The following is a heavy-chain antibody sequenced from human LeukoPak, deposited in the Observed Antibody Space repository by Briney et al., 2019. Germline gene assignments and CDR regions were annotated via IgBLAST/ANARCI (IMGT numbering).Heavy chain of an antibody. Sequence: PGESLKISCKASGYTFTGDWIGWVRQMPGKGLEWMGIIYPGDSDTKYNAPFQGQVTISADKSISTAYLQWGSLKASDTATYYCARPALYCSRTVCPPYMDVWGKGTTVTVSS. CDR1: GYTFTGDW. J-gene: IGHJ6*03. V-gene: IGHV5-51*01. CDR2: IYPGDSDT. D-gene: IGHD2-2*01. CDR3: ARPALYCSRTVCPPYMDV.